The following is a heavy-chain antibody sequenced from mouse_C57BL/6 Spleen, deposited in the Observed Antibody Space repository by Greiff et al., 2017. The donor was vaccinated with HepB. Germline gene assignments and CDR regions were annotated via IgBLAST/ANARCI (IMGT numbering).Heavy chain of an antibody. Sequence: VHLVESGAELVRPGASVKLSCKASGYTFTDYYINWVKQRPGQGLEWIARIYPGSGNTYYNEKFKGKATLTAEKSSSTAYMQLSSLTSEDSAVYFCARNSPNYYGSSHWYFDVWGTGTTVTVSS. CDR3: ARNSPNYYGSSHWYFDV. D-gene: IGHD1-1*01. CDR2: IYPGSGNT. V-gene: IGHV1-76*01. J-gene: IGHJ1*03. CDR1: GYTFTDYY.